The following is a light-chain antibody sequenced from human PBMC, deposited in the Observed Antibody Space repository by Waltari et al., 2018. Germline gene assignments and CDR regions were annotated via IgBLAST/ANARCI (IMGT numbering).Light chain of an antibody. J-gene: IGKJ4*01. CDR1: QDIKKS. CDR2: DAS. V-gene: IGKV1-33*01. CDR3: QQYHSVPLT. Sequence: DIHMTQSPSSLSAPVGDRVTITCQASQDIKKSLNWFHQKPGKAPKVLIFDASNSQTGAPSRFGGSGSGTDFTLTISSLQPEDMGTYYCQQYHSVPLTFGGGTKVEIK.